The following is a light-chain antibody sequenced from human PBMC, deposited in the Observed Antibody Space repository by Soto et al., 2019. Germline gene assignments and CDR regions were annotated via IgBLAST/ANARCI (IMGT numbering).Light chain of an antibody. V-gene: IGKV1-39*01. J-gene: IGKJ4*01. Sequence: DIQMTQSPSSLSASVGDRVTITCRASHNINSYLSWYQQKPGKAPKILIFAAYNLQSGVPSRFNGSGSGTDFTLTINSLQPEDLATYYCQQSYSMPLTFGGGTKVEIK. CDR1: HNINSY. CDR2: AAY. CDR3: QQSYSMPLT.